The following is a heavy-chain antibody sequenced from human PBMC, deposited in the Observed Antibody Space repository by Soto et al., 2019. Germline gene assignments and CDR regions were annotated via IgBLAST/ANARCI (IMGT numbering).Heavy chain of an antibody. V-gene: IGHV3-74*01. D-gene: IGHD3-16*01. J-gene: IGHJ5*02. CDR3: ARVKLGSYDWVDP. CDR2: INPDGGRT. CDR1: GFTFSIYW. Sequence: QLVESGGGLVQPGGSLSLSFAASGFTFSIYWSPWVRQAPGEGLAWVSRINPDGGRTNYPDPVKGRFTISRDNAKNTLYLQMDSLRAEDTAVYYCARVKLGSYDWVDPWGQGTLVTVSS.